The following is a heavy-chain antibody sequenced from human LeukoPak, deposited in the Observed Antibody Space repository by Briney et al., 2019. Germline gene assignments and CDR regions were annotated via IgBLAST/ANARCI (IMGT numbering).Heavy chain of an antibody. CDR3: ARETRQLWSNNWFDP. D-gene: IGHD5-18*01. CDR1: GFTVSSNY. J-gene: IGHJ5*02. Sequence: GGSLRLSCAASGFTVSSNYMSWVRQAPGKGLEWVSVIYSGGSTYYADSVKGRFTISRDNSKSTLYLQMNSLRAEDTAVYYCARETRQLWSNNWFDPWGQGTLVTVSS. CDR2: IYSGGST. V-gene: IGHV3-66*02.